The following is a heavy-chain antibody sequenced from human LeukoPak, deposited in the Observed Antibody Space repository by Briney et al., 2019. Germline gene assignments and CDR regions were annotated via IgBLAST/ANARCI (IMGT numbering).Heavy chain of an antibody. CDR1: GGSISSYY. J-gene: IGHJ4*02. CDR3: ARAGPGIAVAGTFDY. D-gene: IGHD6-19*01. V-gene: IGHV4-4*09. Sequence: SETLSLTCTVSGGSISSYYWSWIRQPPGKGLEWIGYIYTSGSTNYNPSLKSRVTISVDTSKNQFSLELSSVTAADTAVYYCARAGPGIAVAGTFDYWGQGTLVTVSS. CDR2: IYTSGST.